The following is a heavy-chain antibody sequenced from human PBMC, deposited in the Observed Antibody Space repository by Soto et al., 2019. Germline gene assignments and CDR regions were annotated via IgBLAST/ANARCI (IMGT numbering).Heavy chain of an antibody. CDR3: TTTSSSSWYIFDY. V-gene: IGHV3-15*01. D-gene: IGHD6-13*01. J-gene: IGHJ4*02. CDR1: GFTFSNAW. Sequence: GGSLRLSCAASGFTFSNAWMSWVRQAPGKGLEWVGRIKSKTDGGTTDYAAPVKGRFTISRDDSKNTLYLQMNSLKTEDTAVYYCTTTSSSSWYIFDYWGQGTLVTVSS. CDR2: IKSKTDGGTT.